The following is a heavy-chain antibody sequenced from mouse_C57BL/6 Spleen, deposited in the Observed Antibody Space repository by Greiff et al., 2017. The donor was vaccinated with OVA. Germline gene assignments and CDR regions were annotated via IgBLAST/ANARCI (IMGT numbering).Heavy chain of an antibody. CDR3: ARSSPYDYDPFAY. CDR1: GYSITSDY. V-gene: IGHV3-8*01. Sequence: DVKLVESGPGLAKPSQTLSLTCSVTGYSITSDYWNWIRKFPGNKLEYMGYISYSGSTYYNPSLKSRISITRVTSKNQYYLQLNSVTTEDTATYYCARSSPYDYDPFAYWGQGTLVTVSA. D-gene: IGHD2-4*01. J-gene: IGHJ3*01. CDR2: ISYSGST.